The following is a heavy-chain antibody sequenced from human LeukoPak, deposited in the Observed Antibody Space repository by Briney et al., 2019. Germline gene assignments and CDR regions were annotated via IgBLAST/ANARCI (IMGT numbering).Heavy chain of an antibody. Sequence: SQTLSLTCTVSGGSTSSGTYYWGWIRQPDGKGLEWIGRIYSSGSTNYDSSLKSRVTMSVDTSRNQFSLNLTSVTAADTAIYYCARDLLHRGYSFDIWGQGTMVTVSS. D-gene: IGHD5-12*01. CDR2: IYSSGST. CDR1: GGSTSSGTYY. J-gene: IGHJ3*02. CDR3: ARDLLHRGYSFDI. V-gene: IGHV4-61*02.